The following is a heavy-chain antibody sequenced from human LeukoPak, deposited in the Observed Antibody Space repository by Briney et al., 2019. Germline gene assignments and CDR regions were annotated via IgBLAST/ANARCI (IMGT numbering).Heavy chain of an antibody. Sequence: GGSLRLSCAASGFTFSSYGMHWVRQAPGKGLEWVAVISYDGSNKYYADSVKGRFTISRDNSKNTLYLQMNSLRAEDTAVYYCANPGEGYCTNGVCYTTDYWGQGILVTVSS. V-gene: IGHV3-30*18. CDR2: ISYDGSNK. CDR3: ANPGEGYCTNGVCYTTDY. J-gene: IGHJ4*02. D-gene: IGHD2-8*01. CDR1: GFTFSSYG.